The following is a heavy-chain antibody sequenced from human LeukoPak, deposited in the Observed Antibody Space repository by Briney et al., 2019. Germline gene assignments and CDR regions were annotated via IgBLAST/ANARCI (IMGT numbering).Heavy chain of an antibody. Sequence: ASVKVSCKASGYTFTDYYMHWVRQAPGQGLEWMGRINPNTGTTNYAQKFQGRVTMTRDTSINTAYMELSSLRSDDTAVYYGARLSSSGGYYSYDTFNIWGQGTMVTFSS. J-gene: IGHJ3*02. CDR2: INPNTGTT. CDR1: GYTFTDYY. V-gene: IGHV1-2*06. CDR3: ARLSSSGGYYSYDTFNI. D-gene: IGHD3-22*01.